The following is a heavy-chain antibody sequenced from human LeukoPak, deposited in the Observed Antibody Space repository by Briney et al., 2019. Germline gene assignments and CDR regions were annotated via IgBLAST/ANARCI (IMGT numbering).Heavy chain of an antibody. Sequence: GGSLRLSCAASGFTFDDYAMHWVRQATGKGLEWVSGISWNSGSIGYADSVKGRFTISRDNAKNSLYLQMNSLRAEDTALYYCAKDSIAARRGYYYYMDVWGKGTTVTVSS. V-gene: IGHV3-9*01. CDR2: ISWNSGSI. J-gene: IGHJ6*03. D-gene: IGHD6-6*01. CDR1: GFTFDDYA. CDR3: AKDSIAARRGYYYYMDV.